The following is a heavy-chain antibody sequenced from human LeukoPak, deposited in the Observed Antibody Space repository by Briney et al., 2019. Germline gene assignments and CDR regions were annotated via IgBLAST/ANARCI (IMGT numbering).Heavy chain of an antibody. J-gene: IGHJ3*02. CDR2: ISSSGSTI. Sequence: GGSLRLSCAASGFTFSDYYMSWIRQAPGKGLESVSYISSSGSTIYYADSVKGRFTISRDNAKNSLYLQMNSLRAEDTAVYYCARWGDHGTRDAFDIWGQGTMVTVSS. V-gene: IGHV3-11*04. D-gene: IGHD1-7*01. CDR3: ARWGDHGTRDAFDI. CDR1: GFTFSDYY.